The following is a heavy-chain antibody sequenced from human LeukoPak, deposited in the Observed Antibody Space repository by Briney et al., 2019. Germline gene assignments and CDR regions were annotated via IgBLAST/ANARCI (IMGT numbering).Heavy chain of an antibody. CDR1: GFTFSSSA. CDR3: ARDVTYYGGDWFDP. J-gene: IGHJ5*02. Sequence: GGSLRLSCAASGFTFSSSAMNWVRQAPGKGLEGVSYISSDTSTIYYAASVKGRFTISRDNAKNSLYLQMNSLRAEDTAVYYCARDVTYYGGDWFDPWGQGTLVTVSS. D-gene: IGHD4-23*01. CDR2: ISSDTSTI. V-gene: IGHV3-48*04.